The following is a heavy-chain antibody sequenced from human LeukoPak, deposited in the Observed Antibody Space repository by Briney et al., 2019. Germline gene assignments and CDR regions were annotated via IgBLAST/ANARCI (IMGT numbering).Heavy chain of an antibody. Sequence: GGSLRLSCAASGFTFSSYAMHWVRQAPGKGLEWVAVISYDGSKKYYADSVKGRFTISRDNSKNTLYLQMNSLRAEDTAVYYCARERRGSRFDPWGQGTLVTVSS. CDR1: GFTFSSYA. J-gene: IGHJ5*02. CDR2: ISYDGSKK. V-gene: IGHV3-30*04. D-gene: IGHD5-12*01. CDR3: ARERRGSRFDP.